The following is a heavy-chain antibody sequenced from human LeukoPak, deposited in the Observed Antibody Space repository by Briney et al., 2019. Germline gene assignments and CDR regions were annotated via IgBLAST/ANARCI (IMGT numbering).Heavy chain of an antibody. CDR2: MNPNSGNT. CDR1: GHTFTSYD. Sequence: GASVKVSCKASGHTFTSYDINWVRQATGQGLEWMGWMNPNSGNTGYAQKFQGRVTITRNTSISTAYMELSSLRSEDTAVYYCARVRASGSYYLLDYWGQGTLVTVSS. CDR3: ARVRASGSYYLLDY. V-gene: IGHV1-8*03. J-gene: IGHJ4*02. D-gene: IGHD3-10*01.